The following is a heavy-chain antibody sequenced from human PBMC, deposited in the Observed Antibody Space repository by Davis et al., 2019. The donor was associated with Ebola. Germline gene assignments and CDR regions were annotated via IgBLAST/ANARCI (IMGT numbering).Heavy chain of an antibody. D-gene: IGHD6-19*01. J-gene: IGHJ4*02. V-gene: IGHV4-59*12. CDR1: GGSISSYY. Sequence: PSETLSLTCTVSGGSISSYYWSWIRQPPGKGLEWIGYIYYSGSTNYNPSLKSRVTISVDTSKNQFSLQLNSVTPEDTAVYYCARERGQWLVHDYWGQGTLVTVSS. CDR3: ARERGQWLVHDY. CDR2: IYYSGST.